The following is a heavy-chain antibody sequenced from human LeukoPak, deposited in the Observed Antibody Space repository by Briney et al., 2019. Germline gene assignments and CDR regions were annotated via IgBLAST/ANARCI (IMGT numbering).Heavy chain of an antibody. V-gene: IGHV3-53*01. D-gene: IGHD3-9*01. Sequence: GGSLRLSCAASGFTVSSNYMSWVRQAPGKGLEWVSVIYSGGSTYYADSVKGRFSISRDNSKNTLDLQMNSLRAEDTAVYYCAKDGYILTGYYRPDYFDYWGQGTLVTVSS. CDR2: IYSGGST. CDR1: GFTVSSNY. J-gene: IGHJ4*02. CDR3: AKDGYILTGYYRPDYFDY.